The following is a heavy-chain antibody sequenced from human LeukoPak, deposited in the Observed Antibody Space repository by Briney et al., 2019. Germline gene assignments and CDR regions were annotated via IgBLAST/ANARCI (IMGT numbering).Heavy chain of an antibody. CDR2: INHSGST. Sequence: SETLSLTCAVYGGSFSGYYWSWIRQPPGKGLEWIGEINHSGSTNYNPSLKSRVTISVDTSKNQFSLKPSSVTAADTAVYYCARGALGWLQLGGFDYWGQGTLVTVSS. V-gene: IGHV4-34*01. J-gene: IGHJ4*02. CDR1: GGSFSGYY. CDR3: ARGALGWLQLGGFDY. D-gene: IGHD5-24*01.